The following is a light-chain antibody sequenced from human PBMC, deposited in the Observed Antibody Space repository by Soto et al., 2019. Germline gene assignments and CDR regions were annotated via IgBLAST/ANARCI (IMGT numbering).Light chain of an antibody. CDR1: QSISSW. CDR2: DAS. CDR3: QHYTSYSEA. J-gene: IGKJ1*01. Sequence: DIQMTQSPATLWASVGDRVSIACRASQSISSWLAWYQQKPGKAPKFMTYDASSLESGVPSRFSGSGSGTEFTLTSSSLQPDDFATYYCQHYTSYSEAFGQGTKVDIK. V-gene: IGKV1-5*01.